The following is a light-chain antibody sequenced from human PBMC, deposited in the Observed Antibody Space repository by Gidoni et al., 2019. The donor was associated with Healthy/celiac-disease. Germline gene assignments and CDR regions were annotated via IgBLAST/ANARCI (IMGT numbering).Light chain of an antibody. CDR2: EVN. CDR1: SSDGGYYDS. CDR3: RSYAGSGIFV. Sequence: QSALTQPPSASGSPGQSVTISCTGTSSDGGYYDSVSWYQQRPGIAPQLMIYEVNKRPSGVPDRFAGSKSGNTASLTVSGLQAEDEADYYCRSYAGSGIFVFGTGTKVTVL. V-gene: IGLV2-8*01. J-gene: IGLJ1*01.